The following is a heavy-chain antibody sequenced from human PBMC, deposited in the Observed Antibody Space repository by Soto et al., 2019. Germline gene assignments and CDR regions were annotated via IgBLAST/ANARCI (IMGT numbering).Heavy chain of an antibody. J-gene: IGHJ4*02. CDR3: ARDRQQLVSDY. D-gene: IGHD6-13*01. Sequence: SETLSLTCTVSGGSISSSSYYWGWIRQPPGKGLEWIGSIYYSGSTYYNPSLKSRVTISVDTSKNQFSLKLSSVTAADTAVYYCARDRQQLVSDYWGQGTLVTVSS. V-gene: IGHV4-39*02. CDR1: GGSISSSSYY. CDR2: IYYSGST.